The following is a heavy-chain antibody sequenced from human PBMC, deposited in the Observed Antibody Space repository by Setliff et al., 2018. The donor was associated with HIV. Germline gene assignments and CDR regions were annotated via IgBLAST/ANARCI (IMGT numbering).Heavy chain of an antibody. Sequence: RLSCAASGFTFSRYWMSWVRQAPGKGLEWVANIKYDGSYKQYVDSVKGRFTISRHSSKNTLYLQLNSLRAEDTAVYYCARVSKSSPDAFDIWGQGTMVTVSS. J-gene: IGHJ3*02. CDR3: ARVSKSSPDAFDI. D-gene: IGHD6-13*01. V-gene: IGHV3-7*03. CDR2: IKYDGSYK. CDR1: GFTFSRYW.